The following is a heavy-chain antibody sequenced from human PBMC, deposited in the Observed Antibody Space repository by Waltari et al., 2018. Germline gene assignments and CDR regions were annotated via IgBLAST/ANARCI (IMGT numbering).Heavy chain of an antibody. V-gene: IGHV4-59*11. Sequence: QVQLQESGPGLVKPSETLSLTCTVSGGSFRSHYCSWIRQPPGKGLEWIGYIYYSGSNNYNPSLKSRVTISVDTSKNQFSMKLSSVTAADTAVYYCARYSSGWYLSYWGQGTLVTVSS. CDR1: GGSFRSHY. D-gene: IGHD6-19*01. CDR3: ARYSSGWYLSY. CDR2: IYYSGSN. J-gene: IGHJ4*02.